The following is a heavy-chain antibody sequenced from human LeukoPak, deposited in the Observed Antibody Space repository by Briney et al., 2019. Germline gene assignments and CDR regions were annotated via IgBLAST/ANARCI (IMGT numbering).Heavy chain of an antibody. Sequence: GGSLRLSCAASGFTSSSYALNWVRQAPGQGLEWVSYISSSGSTIYYADSVKGRFTISRDNAKNSLYLQMNSLRAEDTAVYYCARDRCSSTSCQFWGQGTLVIVSS. D-gene: IGHD2-2*01. J-gene: IGHJ4*02. CDR2: ISSSGSTI. CDR3: ARDRCSSTSCQF. V-gene: IGHV3-48*01. CDR1: GFTSSSYA.